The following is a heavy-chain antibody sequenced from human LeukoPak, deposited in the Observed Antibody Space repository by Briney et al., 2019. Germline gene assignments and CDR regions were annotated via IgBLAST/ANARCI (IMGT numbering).Heavy chain of an antibody. CDR1: GYTFTSYD. CDR3: ARGSPITIFGVVQRYMDV. Sequence: ASVKVSCKASGYTFTSYDINWVRQATGQGLEWMGWMNPNSVNTGYAQKFQGRVTITRNTSISTAYMELSSLRSDDTAVYYCARGSPITIFGVVQRYMDVWGKGTTVTVSS. J-gene: IGHJ6*03. CDR2: MNPNSVNT. V-gene: IGHV1-8*01. D-gene: IGHD3-3*01.